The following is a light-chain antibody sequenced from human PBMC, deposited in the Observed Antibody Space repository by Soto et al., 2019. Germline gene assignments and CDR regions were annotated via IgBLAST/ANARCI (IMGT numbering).Light chain of an antibody. Sequence: EIVLTQSPATLSLSPGERATLSCRASQTVSSYLAWYQQKPGQAPRLLIYDATNRATGIPARFSGSGSGTDFPLTISRLEPEDVAVYYCQQRYNWPPYTFGQGTKLEIK. V-gene: IGKV3-11*01. CDR3: QQRYNWPPYT. CDR1: QTVSSY. CDR2: DAT. J-gene: IGKJ2*01.